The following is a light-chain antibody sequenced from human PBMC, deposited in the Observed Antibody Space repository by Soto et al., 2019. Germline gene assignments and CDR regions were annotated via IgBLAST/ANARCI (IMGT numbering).Light chain of an antibody. V-gene: IGLV2-11*01. CDR3: CSYAGSYNLYV. CDR2: DVS. Sequence: QSVLTQPRSVSGSPGQSVTISCSGTSSDIGGYNYVSWYQQHPGKAPRLILYDVSKRPSGVPDRFSGSKSGNTASLTISGLQAEDEADYYYCSYAGSYNLYVFGTGTKVTVL. CDR1: SSDIGGYNY. J-gene: IGLJ1*01.